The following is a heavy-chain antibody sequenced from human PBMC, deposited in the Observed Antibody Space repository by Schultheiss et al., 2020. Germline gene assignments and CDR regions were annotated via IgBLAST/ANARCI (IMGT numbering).Heavy chain of an antibody. CDR1: GFTVSSNY. D-gene: IGHD3-10*01. J-gene: IGHJ6*02. CDR3: ANEEPRITMVRGANMDV. CDR2: ISGSGGST. Sequence: GESLKISCAASGFTVSSNYMSWVRQAPGKGLEWVSAISGSGGSTYYADSVKGRFTISRDNSKNTLYLQMNSLRAEDTAVYYCANEEPRITMVRGANMDVWGQGTTVTVSS. V-gene: IGHV3-23*01.